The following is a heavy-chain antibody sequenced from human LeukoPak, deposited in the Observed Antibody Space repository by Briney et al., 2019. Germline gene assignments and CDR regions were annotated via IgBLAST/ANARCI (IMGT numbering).Heavy chain of an antibody. J-gene: IGHJ4*02. CDR1: GFTFDDYA. CDR3: AKDTGHAIDY. CDR2: ISWNSGSI. D-gene: IGHD7-27*01. Sequence: PGRSLRLSCAASGFTFDDYAMHWVQQAPGKGLEWVSGISWNSGSIGYADSVKGRFTISRDNAKNSLYLQMNSLRAEDTALYYCAKDTGHAIDYWGQGTLVTVSS. V-gene: IGHV3-9*01.